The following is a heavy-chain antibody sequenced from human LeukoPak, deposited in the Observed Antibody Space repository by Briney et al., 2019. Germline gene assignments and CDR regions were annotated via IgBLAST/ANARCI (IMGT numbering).Heavy chain of an antibody. CDR3: ARGGNYGDYDGYFDY. D-gene: IGHD4-17*01. V-gene: IGHV4-59*01. Sequence: PSETLSLTCTVFGGSISSYYWSWIRQPPGEGLEWIGYIYYSGSTNYNPSLKSRVTMSVDTSKNQFSLKLNSVTAADTAVYYCARGGNYGDYDGYFDYWGQGTLVTVSS. CDR1: GGSISSYY. J-gene: IGHJ4*02. CDR2: IYYSGST.